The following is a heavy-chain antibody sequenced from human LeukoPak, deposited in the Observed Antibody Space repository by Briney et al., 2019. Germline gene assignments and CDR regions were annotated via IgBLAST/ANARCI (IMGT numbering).Heavy chain of an antibody. CDR3: ARDRGVVVPAADY. V-gene: IGHV3-48*01. Sequence: GGSLRLSCAASGFTFSSYSTNWVRQAPGKGLEWVSYISSSSSTIYYADSVKGRFTISRDNAKNSLYLQMNSLRAEDTAVYYCARDRGVVVPAADYWGQGTLVTVSS. D-gene: IGHD2-2*01. J-gene: IGHJ4*02. CDR2: ISSSSSTI. CDR1: GFTFSSYS.